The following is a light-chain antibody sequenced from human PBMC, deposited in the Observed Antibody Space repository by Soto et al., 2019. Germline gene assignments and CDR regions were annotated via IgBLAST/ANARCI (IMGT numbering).Light chain of an antibody. CDR3: QQRSNWPLLT. Sequence: EIVLTQSPATLALSPGERATLSCRASQSISIYLDWYQQKPGQAPRLLIYDASNMSHGVPARFSGSGSGTDFSIPISSLEPEDVVVYYCQQRSNWPLLTFGGGTRVEIK. CDR1: QSISIY. J-gene: IGKJ4*01. V-gene: IGKV3-11*01. CDR2: DAS.